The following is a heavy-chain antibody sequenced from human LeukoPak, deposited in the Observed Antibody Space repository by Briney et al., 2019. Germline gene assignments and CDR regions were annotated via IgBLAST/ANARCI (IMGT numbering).Heavy chain of an antibody. J-gene: IGHJ3*02. V-gene: IGHV3-23*01. D-gene: IGHD3-22*01. Sequence: PGGSLRLSCAASGFTFSSYAMTWVRQAPGKGLKWISAINGGAYSTSYADSVKGRFTISRDNSKNTLYLQMNSLRAEDTAVYYCARNSSGFKLGDAFDIWGQGTLVTVSS. CDR1: GFTFSSYA. CDR3: ARNSSGFKLGDAFDI. CDR2: INGGAYST.